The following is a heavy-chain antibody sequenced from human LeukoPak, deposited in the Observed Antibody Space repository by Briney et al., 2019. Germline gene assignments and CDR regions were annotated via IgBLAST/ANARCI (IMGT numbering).Heavy chain of an antibody. CDR3: TRESGSYHGNDF. Sequence: ASVKVSCKASGYTFTGYYMHWVRQAPGQGLEWMGRINPNNGGTNYAQKFQGRVTVTGDTSISTAYMELSSLRSDDTAVYCCTRESGSYHGNDFWGQGTLVTVSS. CDR2: INPNNGGT. D-gene: IGHD1-26*01. CDR1: GYTFTGYY. V-gene: IGHV1-2*06. J-gene: IGHJ4*02.